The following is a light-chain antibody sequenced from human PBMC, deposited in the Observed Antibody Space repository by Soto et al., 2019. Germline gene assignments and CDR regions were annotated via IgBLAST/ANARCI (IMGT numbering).Light chain of an antibody. V-gene: IGKV1-33*01. CDR3: QQFGSVPLT. CDR1: QDIGIS. CDR2: DVS. J-gene: IGKJ4*01. Sequence: DIQMTQSPSSLSASIGDRITITCQASQDIGISLNWYQQKSGNAPNLLIYDVSRLGAGVPSRFSGSGSRTNFRLTISGLQREDIATYYCQQFGSVPLTFGGGTKVEIK.